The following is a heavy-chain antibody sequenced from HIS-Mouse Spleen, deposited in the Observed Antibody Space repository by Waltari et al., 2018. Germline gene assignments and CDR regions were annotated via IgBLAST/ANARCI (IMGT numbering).Heavy chain of an antibody. CDR3: AKPPRTADAFDI. CDR1: GGSISSSRYY. D-gene: IGHD1-1*01. Sequence: QLQLQESGPGLVKPSETLSLTCTVSGGSISSSRYYWGWISQPPGKGLEWIGSSNYSRRTYYNPSLKRRVTISVDTSQNTLYLQMNSLRAEDTAVYYCAKPPRTADAFDIWGQGTMVTVSS. V-gene: IGHV4-39*07. CDR2: SNYSRRT. J-gene: IGHJ3*02.